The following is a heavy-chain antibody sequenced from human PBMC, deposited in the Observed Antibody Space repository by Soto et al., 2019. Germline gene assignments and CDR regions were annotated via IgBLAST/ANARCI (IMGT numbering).Heavy chain of an antibody. V-gene: IGHV4-59*01. CDR3: ASSTTVVTGWFDP. J-gene: IGHJ5*02. CDR1: GASITTYY. Sequence: SETLSLTCSVSGASITTYYWSWIRQPPGKGLEWIGSISYSGSTKYNPSLESRVMISLDTSKNQFSLRLTSVTAADTAVYYCASSTTVVTGWFDPWGQGTLVTVSS. CDR2: ISYSGST. D-gene: IGHD4-17*01.